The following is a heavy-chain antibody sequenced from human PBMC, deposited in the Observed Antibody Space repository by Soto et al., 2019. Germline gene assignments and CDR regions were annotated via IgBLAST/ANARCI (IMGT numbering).Heavy chain of an antibody. D-gene: IGHD6-13*01. V-gene: IGHV3-74*01. CDR2: INSDGSST. CDR1: GFTFSNNW. Sequence: PGGSLRLSCAASGFTFSNNWMHWVRQAPGKGPVWVSRINSDGSSTYYADSVKGRFTISRDNAKNTLYLQMNSLRADDTAVYYCATPGRTSSWLNWGQGTLVTVSS. CDR3: ATPGRTSSWLN. J-gene: IGHJ4*02.